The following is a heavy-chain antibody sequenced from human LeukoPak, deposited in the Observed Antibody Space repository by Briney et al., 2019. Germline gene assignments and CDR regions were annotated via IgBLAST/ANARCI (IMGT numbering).Heavy chain of an antibody. CDR3: ARDLGYYDSSGYSDY. D-gene: IGHD3-22*01. Sequence: TSETLSLTCTVSGGSISSYYWSWLRQPAGKGLEWIGRIYASGKTNYNPSLKSRVTMSVDTPKNQFSLKMSSVTAADTAVYYCARDLGYYDSSGYSDYWGQGTLVAVSS. CDR2: IYASGKT. CDR1: GGSISSYY. V-gene: IGHV4-4*07. J-gene: IGHJ4*02.